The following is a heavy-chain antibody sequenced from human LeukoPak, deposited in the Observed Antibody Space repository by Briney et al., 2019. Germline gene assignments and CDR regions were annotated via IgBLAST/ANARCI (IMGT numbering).Heavy chain of an antibody. Sequence: ASVKVSCKASGYTFTVYYIQWVRQAPGLGLEWMGWINPNSGDTPYAQKRQGRVTMTRDTSISTVYMELSSLRSDETAVYYCARGGATVTTYSDYWGQGTLVTVSS. J-gene: IGHJ4*02. CDR1: GYTFTVYY. D-gene: IGHD4-17*01. CDR3: ARGGATVTTYSDY. CDR2: INPNSGDT. V-gene: IGHV1-2*02.